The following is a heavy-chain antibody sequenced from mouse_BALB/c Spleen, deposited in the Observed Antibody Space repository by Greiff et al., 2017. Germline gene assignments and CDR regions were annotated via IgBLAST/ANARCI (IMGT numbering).Heavy chain of an antibody. CDR3: ARQDYGNYYYAMDY. D-gene: IGHD2-1*01. V-gene: IGHV5-6*01. CDR1: GFTFSSYG. Sequence: EVQRVDSGGDLVKPGGSLKLSCAASGFTFSSYGMSWVRQTPDKRLEWVATISSGGSYTYYPDSVKGRFTISRDNAKNTLYLQMSSLKSEDTAMYYCARQDYGNYYYAMDYWGQGTSVTVSS. CDR2: ISSGGSYT. J-gene: IGHJ4*01.